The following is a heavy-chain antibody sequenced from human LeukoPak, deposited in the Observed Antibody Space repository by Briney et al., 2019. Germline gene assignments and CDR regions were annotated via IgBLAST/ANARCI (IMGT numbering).Heavy chain of an antibody. CDR1: GFTFSSYA. V-gene: IGHV3-23*01. J-gene: IGHJ4*02. CDR2: ISNSGGRT. D-gene: IGHD5-12*01. Sequence: GGSLRLYCAASGFTFSSYAMSWVRQAPGEGLEWVSSISNSGGRTFYTDSVKGRFTISRDNSKITLYLQMNSLRAEDTAVYYCAKSYNGYESKPDYWGQGTLVTVSS. CDR3: AKSYNGYESKPDY.